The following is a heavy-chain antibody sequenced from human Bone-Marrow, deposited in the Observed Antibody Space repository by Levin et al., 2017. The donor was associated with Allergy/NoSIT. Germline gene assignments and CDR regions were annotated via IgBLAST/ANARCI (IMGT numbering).Heavy chain of an antibody. D-gene: IGHD1-20*01. V-gene: IGHV3-15*04. Sequence: SCAASGLPFSDAWMTWVRQVPGKGLEWVGRIATKTDRGSTDYGAPVKGRFIISRDESLNMLYLEMNSRRIEDTGVYYVATHGREYNWHFNYNHYYGLDFWGQGTAVIVS. CDR2: IATKTDRGST. CDR1: GLPFSDAW. CDR3: ATHGREYNWHFNYNHYYGLDF. J-gene: IGHJ6*02.